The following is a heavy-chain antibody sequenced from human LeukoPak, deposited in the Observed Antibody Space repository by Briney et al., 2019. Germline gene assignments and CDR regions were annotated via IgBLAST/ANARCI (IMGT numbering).Heavy chain of an antibody. D-gene: IGHD3-3*01. CDR3: TTVDDFWSGYYDY. V-gene: IGHV3-15*01. Sequence: GGSLRLSCAASGFTYSNAWMSWVRQAPGKGLEWVGRIKSKTDGGTTDYAPRVKGRFTISRDDSKNTLYLQMNSLKTEDTAVYYCTTVDDFWSGYYDYWGQGTLVTVSS. CDR1: GFTYSNAW. CDR2: IKSKTDGGTT. J-gene: IGHJ4*02.